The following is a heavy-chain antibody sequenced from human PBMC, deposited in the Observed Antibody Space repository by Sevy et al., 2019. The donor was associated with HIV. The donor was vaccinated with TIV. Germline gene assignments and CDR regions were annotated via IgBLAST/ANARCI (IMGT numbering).Heavy chain of an antibody. CDR3: ARVAVSYCTNDDYHRFDY. Sequence: GGSLRLSCAVSGFSFSHYAFHWVRQAPGKGLEWVSLISYDGTYKYYADSVKGRFTISRDNTKNTLYLQMNSLRGNDTAVYYCARVAVSYCTNDDYHRFDYWGPGALVTVSS. D-gene: IGHD2-8*01. V-gene: IGHV3-30-3*01. CDR1: GFSFSHYA. CDR2: ISYDGTYK. J-gene: IGHJ4*02.